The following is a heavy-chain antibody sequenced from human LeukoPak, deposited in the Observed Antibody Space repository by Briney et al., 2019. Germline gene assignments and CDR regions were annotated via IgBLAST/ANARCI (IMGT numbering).Heavy chain of an antibody. J-gene: IGHJ5*02. Sequence: SVKVSCKASGGTFSSYAIRWVRQAPGQGLEWMGGIIPIFGTANYAQTFQGRVTITAGESTSTAYMELSSLRSEDTAVYYCAREGRYCSGGSCYSGWFDPWGQGTLVTVSS. D-gene: IGHD2-15*01. CDR1: GGTFSSYA. CDR2: IIPIFGTA. V-gene: IGHV1-69*13. CDR3: AREGRYCSGGSCYSGWFDP.